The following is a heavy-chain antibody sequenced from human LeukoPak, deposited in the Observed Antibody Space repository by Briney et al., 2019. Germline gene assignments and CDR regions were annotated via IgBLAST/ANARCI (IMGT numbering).Heavy chain of an antibody. J-gene: IGHJ6*02. D-gene: IGHD2-21*02. V-gene: IGHV1-2*02. Sequence: GASVTVSCKASGYTFTGYYMHWVRQAPGQGLEWMGWINPNSGGTNYAQKFQGRVTMTRDTSISTAYMELSRLRSDDTAVYYCARGSPSGDYSDYYYYGMDVWGQGTTVTVSS. CDR3: ARGSPSGDYSDYYYYGMDV. CDR1: GYTFTGYY. CDR2: INPNSGGT.